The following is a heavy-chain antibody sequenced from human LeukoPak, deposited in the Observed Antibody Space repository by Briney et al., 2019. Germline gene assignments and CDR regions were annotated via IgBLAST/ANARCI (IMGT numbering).Heavy chain of an antibody. CDR2: IYSGGGT. CDR3: ARKTDSGGGSGY. D-gene: IGHD1-26*01. J-gene: IGHJ4*02. V-gene: IGHV3-66*01. Sequence: GGSLRLSCAASGFTVSRNYMTWVRQDPGKWPEWVSLIYSGGGTQYADSVKGRFTISRDNSKNTLYLQVNSLRAEDTAVYYCARKTDSGGGSGYWGQGALVSVSS. CDR1: GFTVSRNY.